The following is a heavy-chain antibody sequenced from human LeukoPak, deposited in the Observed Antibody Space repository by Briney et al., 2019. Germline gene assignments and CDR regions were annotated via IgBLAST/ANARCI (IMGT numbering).Heavy chain of an antibody. CDR2: IYYSGST. J-gene: IGHJ6*02. CDR1: GGSISSYY. CDR3: ARGRGRNYYGMDV. D-gene: IGHD3-10*01. Sequence: SETLSLTCTVSGGSISSYYWSWIRQPPGKGLEWIGYIYYSGSTNYNPSLKSRVTISVDTSKNQFSLKLISVTAADTAVYYCARGRGRNYYGMDVWGQGTTVTVSS. V-gene: IGHV4-59*01.